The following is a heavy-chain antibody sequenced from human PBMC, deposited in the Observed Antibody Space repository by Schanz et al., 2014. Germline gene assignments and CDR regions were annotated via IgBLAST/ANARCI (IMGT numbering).Heavy chain of an antibody. Sequence: QVQLMESGGGLVQPGGSLILSCSVSGFSLNTYGIHWFRQPAGKGLEWVAVIWNNGVTKYYADSVRGRFTISRDRFQNTLYLRMSSLRAEDTAVYYCARPRCDYGEVDYWGQGTLVTVSS. J-gene: IGHJ4*02. CDR1: GFSLNTYG. CDR3: ARPRCDYGEVDY. D-gene: IGHD4-17*01. CDR2: IWNNGVTK. V-gene: IGHV3-33*01.